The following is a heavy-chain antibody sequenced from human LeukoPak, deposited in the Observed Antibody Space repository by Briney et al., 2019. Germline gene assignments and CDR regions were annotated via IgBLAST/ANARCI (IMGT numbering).Heavy chain of an antibody. D-gene: IGHD6-13*01. CDR1: GGSLNIGSYY. CDR2: IYHSGSA. V-gene: IGHV4-39*07. J-gene: IGHJ3*02. CDR3: ARDVYSSSLYFALDI. Sequence: SQTLSLTCNVSGGSLNIGSYYWGWIRQPPGKGLEYIGSIYHSGSAFYNPSLTSPVTISIDTSNNQFFLEVNSVTAADTAIYYCARDVYSSSLYFALDIWGHGTVVTVSS.